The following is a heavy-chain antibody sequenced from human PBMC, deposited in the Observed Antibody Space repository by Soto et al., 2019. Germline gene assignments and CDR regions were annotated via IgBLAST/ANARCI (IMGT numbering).Heavy chain of an antibody. CDR2: VSSDGSYK. D-gene: IGHD4-17*01. CDR1: GFSCSSYG. V-gene: IGHV3-30*18. Sequence: QVQLVESGGGVVQPGRSLRLSCAASGFSCSSYGIHWVRQAPGRGLQWVAFVSSDGSYKYYAESVKGRFTVSRDNSKNTLFLQMNRLRPEHTAVYYCTKEVAMPTLTKVEGDNAFDVWGQGTTVTVSS. CDR3: TKEVAMPTLTKVEGDNAFDV. J-gene: IGHJ6*02.